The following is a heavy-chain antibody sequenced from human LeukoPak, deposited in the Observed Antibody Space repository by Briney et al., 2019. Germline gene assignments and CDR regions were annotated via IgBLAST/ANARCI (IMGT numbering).Heavy chain of an antibody. D-gene: IGHD2-15*01. CDR2: IWYDRSNK. CDR3: ARWSGDCSGGSCYSDYYYYGMDV. V-gene: IGHV3-33*08. Sequence: GGSLRLSCAASGFTFSDYYMSWIRQAPGKGLEWVAVIWYDRSNKYYADSVKGRFTISRDNSKNTLYLQMNSLRAEDTAVYYCARWSGDCSGGSCYSDYYYYGMDVWGQGTTVTVSS. J-gene: IGHJ6*02. CDR1: GFTFSDYY.